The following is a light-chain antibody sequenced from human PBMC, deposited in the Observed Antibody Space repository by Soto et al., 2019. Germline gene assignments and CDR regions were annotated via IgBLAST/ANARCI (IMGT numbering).Light chain of an antibody. V-gene: IGKV3-11*01. CDR2: DAS. CDR1: QSVSSY. J-gene: IGKJ2*01. Sequence: EIVVTQSPATLSLSPGERATLSCRASQSVSSYLAWYQQKPGQAPRLLIYDASNRATGIPARFSGSGSGTDFTLTISRLEPEDFAVYYCQQYGSSPPYTFGQGTKVDIK. CDR3: QQYGSSPPYT.